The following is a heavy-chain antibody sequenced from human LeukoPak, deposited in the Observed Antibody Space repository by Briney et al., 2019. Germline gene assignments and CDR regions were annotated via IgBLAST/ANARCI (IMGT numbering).Heavy chain of an antibody. V-gene: IGHV3-21*01. CDR1: GFTFSSYS. D-gene: IGHD3-10*01. CDR3: ARPGTSDAFDI. CDR2: ISSSSSYI. Sequence: PGGSLRLSCAASGFTFSSYSMNWVRQAPGKGLEWVSSISSSSSYIYYADSVKGRFTISRDKAKNSMYLQMNSLRAEDTAVYYCARPGTSDAFDIWGQGTMVTVSS. J-gene: IGHJ3*02.